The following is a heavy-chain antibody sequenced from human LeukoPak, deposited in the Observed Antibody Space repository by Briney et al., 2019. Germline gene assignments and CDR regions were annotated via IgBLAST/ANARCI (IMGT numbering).Heavy chain of an antibody. CDR1: GDSISSSTYY. J-gene: IGHJ5*02. CDR2: IYYRGST. CDR3: ARQKRHYVWGSYRSPQGNNWFDP. D-gene: IGHD3-16*02. Sequence: PSETLSLTCTVSGDSISSSTYYWGWIRQPPGKGLEWIGSIYYRGSTYHNASLKSRVTISVDTSKNQFSLKLSSVTAADTAVYYCARQKRHYVWGSYRSPQGNNWFDPWGQGTLVTVSS. V-gene: IGHV4-39*01.